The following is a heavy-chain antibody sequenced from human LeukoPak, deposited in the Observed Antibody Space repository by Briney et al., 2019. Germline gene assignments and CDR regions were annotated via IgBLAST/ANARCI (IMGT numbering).Heavy chain of an antibody. Sequence: SETLSLTCTVSGGSISSGGYYWSWIRQHPGKGLEWIGYIYYSGSTYYNPSLKSRVTISVDTSKNQFSLKLSSVTAADTAVYYCARDGSHYDFWSGHKYNWFDPWGQGTLVTVSS. J-gene: IGHJ5*02. CDR2: IYYSGST. V-gene: IGHV4-31*03. CDR1: GGSISSGGYY. D-gene: IGHD3-3*01. CDR3: ARDGSHYDFWSGHKYNWFDP.